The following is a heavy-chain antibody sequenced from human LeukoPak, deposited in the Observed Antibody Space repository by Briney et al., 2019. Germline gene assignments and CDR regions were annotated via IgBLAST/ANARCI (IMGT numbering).Heavy chain of an antibody. CDR1: GFTFSSYW. V-gene: IGHV3-7*01. J-gene: IGHJ4*02. CDR2: IKQDGSEK. CDR3: ARIVYGSGSYYTDY. D-gene: IGHD3-10*01. Sequence: GGSLRLSCAASGFTFSSYWMSWVRQAPGKGLEWVANIKQDGSEKYYVDPVKGRFTISRDNAKNSLYLQMNSLRAEDTAVYYCARIVYGSGSYYTDYWGQGTLVTVSS.